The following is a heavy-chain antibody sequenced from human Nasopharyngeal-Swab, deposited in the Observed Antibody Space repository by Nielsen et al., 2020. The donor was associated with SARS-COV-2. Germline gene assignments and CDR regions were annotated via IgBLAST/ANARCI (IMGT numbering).Heavy chain of an antibody. J-gene: IGHJ5*02. Sequence: GESLKISCAASGFTFSSYWMHWVRQAPGKGLEWVSVIYSGGSTYYADSVKGRFTISRDNSKNTLYLQMNSLRAEDTAVYYCARDLGTLGLDPWGQGTLVTVSS. V-gene: IGHV3-53*01. CDR2: IYSGGST. CDR1: GFTFSSYW. CDR3: ARDLGTLGLDP. D-gene: IGHD1-14*01.